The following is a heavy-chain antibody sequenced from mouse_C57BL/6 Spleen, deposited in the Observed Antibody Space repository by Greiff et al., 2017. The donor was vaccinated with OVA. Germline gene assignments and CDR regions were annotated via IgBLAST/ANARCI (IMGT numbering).Heavy chain of an antibody. CDR1: GYTFTSYW. CDR3: ARDYGDYAMDY. V-gene: IGHV1-52*01. D-gene: IGHD1-1*01. Sequence: QVQLQQPGAELVRPGSSVKLSCKASGYTFTSYWMHWVKQRPIQGLEWIGNIDPYDSETHYNQKFKDKATLTVDKSSSTAYMQLSSLTSEDSAVYYCARDYGDYAMDYWGQGTSVTVSS. CDR2: IDPYDSET. J-gene: IGHJ4*01.